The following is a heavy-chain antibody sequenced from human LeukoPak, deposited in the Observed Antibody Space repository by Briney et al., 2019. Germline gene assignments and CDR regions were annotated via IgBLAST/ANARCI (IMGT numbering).Heavy chain of an antibody. Sequence: GGSLILSCAASGFTVITNDMTWVRQAPGKGLEWVSVLYSDGNTKYADSVQGRFTISRNNSKNTLYLEMNSLSPDDTAVYYCARGVEPLAANTLAYWGQGTLVTVSS. CDR3: ARGVEPLAANTLAY. V-gene: IGHV3-53*01. CDR2: LYSDGNT. D-gene: IGHD1-14*01. J-gene: IGHJ4*02. CDR1: GFTVITND.